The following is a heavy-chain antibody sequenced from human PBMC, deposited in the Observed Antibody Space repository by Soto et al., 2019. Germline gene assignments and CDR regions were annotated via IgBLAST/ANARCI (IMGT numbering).Heavy chain of an antibody. J-gene: IGHJ4*02. Sequence: QVQLVQSGGEVKKPGASVKVSCKASGYTFTTYNIIWVRQAPGQGLEWMAWISGYNGDTNYAQKLQGRVTMTTDASTSTGYMELTSLRSDDTAVYYCARGAYNHDFDFWGQGTLVTVSS. CDR3: ARGAYNHDFDF. D-gene: IGHD5-18*01. CDR2: ISGYNGDT. CDR1: GYTFTTYN. V-gene: IGHV1-18*01.